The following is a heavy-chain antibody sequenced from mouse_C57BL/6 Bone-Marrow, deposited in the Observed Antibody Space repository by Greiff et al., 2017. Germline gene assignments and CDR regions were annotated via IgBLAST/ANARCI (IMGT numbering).Heavy chain of an antibody. D-gene: IGHD1-1*01. CDR1: YTFSRRVH. Sequence: QVQLQQSGPELARPWASVKISCQAFYTFSRRVHFAIRDTNYWMQWVKQRPGQGLEWIGAIYPGNGDTSYNQKFKGKATLNADKYSSTAYMQLSSLTSEDSAVYYCALTTVEWYFDVWGTGTTVTVSS. CDR2: GQGLEWIG. V-gene: IGHV1-87*01. CDR3: SEDSAVYYCALTTVEWYFDV. J-gene: IGHJ1*03.